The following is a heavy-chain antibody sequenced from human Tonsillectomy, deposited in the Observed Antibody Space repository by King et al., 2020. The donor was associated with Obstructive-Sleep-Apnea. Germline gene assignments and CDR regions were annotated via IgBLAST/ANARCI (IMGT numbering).Heavy chain of an antibody. J-gene: IGHJ6*02. V-gene: IGHV3-30*18. D-gene: IGHD6-19*01. CDR3: AKDNGGSDLHGWFDYYYYGMDV. Sequence: VQLVESGGGVVQPGRSLRLSCAASGFTFSSYGMHWVRQAPGKGLEWVAVKSYDGSNKYYADSVKGRFTISRDNSKNTLYLQMNSLRAEDTAVYYCAKDNGGSDLHGWFDYYYYGMDVWGQGTTVTVSS. CDR1: GFTFSSYG. CDR2: KSYDGSNK.